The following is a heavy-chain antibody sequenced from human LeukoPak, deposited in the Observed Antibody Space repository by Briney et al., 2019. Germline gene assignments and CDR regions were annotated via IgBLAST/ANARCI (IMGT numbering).Heavy chain of an antibody. Sequence: SETLSLTCAVSGGSISSGGYSWSWIRQPPGKGLEWIGYIYHSGSTYYNPSLKSRVTISVDRSKNQFPLKLSSVTAADTAVYYCARARNDYGGNVGFDYWGQGTLVTVSS. CDR1: GGSISSGGYS. CDR3: ARARNDYGGNVGFDY. CDR2: IYHSGST. V-gene: IGHV4-30-2*01. J-gene: IGHJ4*02. D-gene: IGHD4-23*01.